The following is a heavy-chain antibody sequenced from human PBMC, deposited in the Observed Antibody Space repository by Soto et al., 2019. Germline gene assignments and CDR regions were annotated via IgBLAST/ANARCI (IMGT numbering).Heavy chain of an antibody. D-gene: IGHD2-15*01. CDR2: ISYDGSNK. CDR1: GFTFSSYS. J-gene: IGHJ1*01. Sequence: GGSLRLSCAASGFTFSSYSMHWVRQAPGKGLEWVAVISYDGSNKYYADSVKGRFTISRDNSKNTLYLQMNSLRAEDTAVYYCARAPTGYCSGGSCYPGYFQHWGQGTLVTVSS. V-gene: IGHV3-30-3*01. CDR3: ARAPTGYCSGGSCYPGYFQH.